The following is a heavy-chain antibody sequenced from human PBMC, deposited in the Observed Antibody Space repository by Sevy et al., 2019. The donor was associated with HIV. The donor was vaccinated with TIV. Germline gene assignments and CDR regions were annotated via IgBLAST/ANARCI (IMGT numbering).Heavy chain of an antibody. D-gene: IGHD3-10*01. CDR3: TKYTGVFRRGSHYNFMDV. Sequence: ASVKVSCKTSGYTFTKNDINWLRQAAGQGLEWMGWMSPDSGTAGYGQRFQGRVTFTRDTSKTTAYMELTNLTSDDTAVYYCTKYTGVFRRGSHYNFMDVWGQGTSVTVSS. J-gene: IGHJ6*02. V-gene: IGHV1-8*03. CDR2: MSPDSGTA. CDR1: GYTFTKND.